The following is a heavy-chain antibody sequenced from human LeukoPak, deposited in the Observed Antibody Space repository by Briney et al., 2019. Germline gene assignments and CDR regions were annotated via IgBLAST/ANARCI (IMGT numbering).Heavy chain of an antibody. V-gene: IGHV4-59*08. D-gene: IGHD3-10*01. CDR3: ARFHYGSGGYLPQYYYGMDV. J-gene: IGHJ6*02. CDR2: IYYSGST. Sequence: SETLSLTCTVSGGSISSYYWSWIRQPPGKGLEWIGYIYYSGSTNYNPSLKSRVTISVDTSKNQFSLKLSSVTAADTAVYYCARFHYGSGGYLPQYYYGMDVWGQGTTVTVSS. CDR1: GGSISSYY.